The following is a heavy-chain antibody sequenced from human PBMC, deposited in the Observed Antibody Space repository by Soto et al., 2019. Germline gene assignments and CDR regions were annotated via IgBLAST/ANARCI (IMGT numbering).Heavy chain of an antibody. J-gene: IGHJ6*03. D-gene: IGHD3-10*01. Sequence: PSQTLSLTCAISGDSVSSNSAAWNWIRQSPSRGLEWLGRTYYRSKWYNDYAVSVKSRITINPDTSKNQFSLQLNSVTPEDTAVYYCARDYYGSGSYYSSYYYMDVWGKGTTVTVSS. CDR3: ARDYYGSGSYYSSYYYMDV. CDR2: TYYRSKWYN. V-gene: IGHV6-1*01. CDR1: GDSVSSNSAA.